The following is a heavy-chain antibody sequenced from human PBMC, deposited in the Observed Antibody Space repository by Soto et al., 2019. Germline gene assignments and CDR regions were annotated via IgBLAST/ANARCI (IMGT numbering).Heavy chain of an antibody. Sequence: GASVKVSCKASGYTFTSYDIYWVRQATGQGLEWMGWMSANSGNTNYAQKFQGRVTMTTDTSTSTAYMELRSLRSDDTAVYYCARVLWVGAWFDPWGQGTLVTVSS. D-gene: IGHD2-21*01. CDR1: GYTFTSYD. CDR3: ARVLWVGAWFDP. J-gene: IGHJ5*02. CDR2: MSANSGNT. V-gene: IGHV1-18*01.